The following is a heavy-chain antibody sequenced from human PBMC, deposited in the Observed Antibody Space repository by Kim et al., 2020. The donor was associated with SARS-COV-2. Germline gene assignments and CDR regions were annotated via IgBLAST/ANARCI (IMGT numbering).Heavy chain of an antibody. J-gene: IGHJ6*02. CDR1: GFTFSSYA. Sequence: GGSLRLSCAASGFTFSSYAMHWVRQAPGKGLEWVAVISYDGSNKYYADSVKGRFTISRDNSKNTLYLQMNSLRAEDTAVYYCARDKGSGTKYYYYGMDVWGQGTTVTVSS. CDR3: ARDKGSGTKYYYYGMDV. V-gene: IGHV3-30*04. CDR2: ISYDGSNK.